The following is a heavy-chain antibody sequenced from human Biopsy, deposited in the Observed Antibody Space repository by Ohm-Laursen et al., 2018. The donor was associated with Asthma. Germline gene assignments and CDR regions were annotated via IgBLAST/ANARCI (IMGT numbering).Heavy chain of an antibody. Sequence: SEILSLTCTVSGDSLRSTNYWAWVRQPPGNRLEWIGSVYHSGETFYSSSLRSRLTMSVDTSRNQFSLRLTSVTAADTGVYFCARHWSGNGWHDLYTWFDPWGLGTLVTVSS. CDR2: VYHSGET. CDR1: GDSLRSTNY. V-gene: IGHV4-39*01. J-gene: IGHJ5*02. CDR3: ARHWSGNGWHDLYTWFDP. D-gene: IGHD1-1*01.